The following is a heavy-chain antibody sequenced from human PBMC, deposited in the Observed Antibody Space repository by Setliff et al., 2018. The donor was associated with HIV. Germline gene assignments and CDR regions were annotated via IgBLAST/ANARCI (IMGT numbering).Heavy chain of an antibody. CDR3: ARDTYYYDSSGSGGYYFDY. CDR2: ISAYNGNT. J-gene: IGHJ4*02. D-gene: IGHD3-22*01. V-gene: IGHV1-18*01. Sequence: ASVKVSCKASGYTFTSYGISWVRQAPGQGLEWMGWISAYNGNTNYAQKLQGRVTMTTDTSTSTAYMELRSLRSDDTAVYYCARDTYYYDSSGSGGYYFDYWGQGTLVTVSS. CDR1: GYTFTSYG.